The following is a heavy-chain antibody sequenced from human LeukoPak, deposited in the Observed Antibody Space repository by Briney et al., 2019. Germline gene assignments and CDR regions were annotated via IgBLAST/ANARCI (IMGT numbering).Heavy chain of an antibody. J-gene: IGHJ5*02. CDR2: NSHTGNSI. CDR3: ARPGLAARGWFDP. Sequence: GGSLRLSCAASGFTFSSYGMNWVRQAPGIGLEWVSYNSHTGNSIYYADSVKGRFTISRDNAKNSLYLQMNSLRTEDTAVYYCARPGLAARGWFDPWGQGTLVTVSS. CDR1: GFTFSSYG. V-gene: IGHV3-48*01. D-gene: IGHD6-6*01.